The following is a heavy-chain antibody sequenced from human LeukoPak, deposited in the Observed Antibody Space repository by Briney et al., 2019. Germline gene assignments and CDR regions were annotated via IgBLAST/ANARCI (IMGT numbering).Heavy chain of an antibody. V-gene: IGHV3-30*04. CDR3: ARRPPTVGLDY. CDR2: ISYDGSNK. D-gene: IGHD4-17*01. Sequence: AGGSLRLSCAASGFTFSNHAMHWVRQAPGKGLEWVAVISYDGSNKYYADSVKGRFTISRDNDQKTLYLEMNRLRPEDTAVYYCARRPPTVGLDYWGQGTLVTVSS. CDR1: GFTFSNHA. J-gene: IGHJ4*02.